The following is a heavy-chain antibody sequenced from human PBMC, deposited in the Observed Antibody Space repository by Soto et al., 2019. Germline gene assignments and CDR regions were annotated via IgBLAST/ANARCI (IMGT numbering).Heavy chain of an antibody. J-gene: IGHJ5*02. CDR1: GFSLTSSGVG. CDR2: IYWDGDR. V-gene: IGHV2-5*02. CDR3: AHRVPQNSYWDVGWFDP. Sequence: QITLKESGPTLLEPTQTLTLTCSFSGFSLTSSGVGVGWLRQAPGKALECLGIIYWDGDRRYNPSLRQRLTITKDTSKNQVVLTMTYMEPVDTATYYCAHRVPQNSYWDVGWFDPWGQGTLVTVS. D-gene: IGHD2-8*02.